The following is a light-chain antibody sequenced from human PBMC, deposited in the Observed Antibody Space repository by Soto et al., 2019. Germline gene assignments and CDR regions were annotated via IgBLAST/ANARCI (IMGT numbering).Light chain of an antibody. CDR3: SSYTSTMTNV. V-gene: IGLV2-14*03. CDR1: SSDVGGFNS. Sequence: QSALTQPASVSGSPGQSITISCTGTSSDVGGFNSVSWYQLRPGTAPKLILYDVVDRPSGVSYRFSGSKSGNTASLTISGLQAADEADYFCSSYTSTMTNVFGSGPKVTVL. J-gene: IGLJ1*01. CDR2: DVV.